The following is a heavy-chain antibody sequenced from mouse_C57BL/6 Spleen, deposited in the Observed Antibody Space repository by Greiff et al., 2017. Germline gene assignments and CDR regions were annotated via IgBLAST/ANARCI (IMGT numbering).Heavy chain of an antibody. V-gene: IGHV1-55*01. CDR3: ARRGYDGDVGDY. CDR1: GYTFTSYW. D-gene: IGHD2-2*01. CDR2: IYPGSGST. Sequence: VQLQQPGAELVKPGASVKMSCKASGYTFTSYWITWVKQRPGQGLEWIGDIYPGSGSTNYNEKFKSKATLTVDTSSSTAYMQLSSLTSEDSAVDYCARRGYDGDVGDYWGQGTTLTVSS. J-gene: IGHJ2*01.